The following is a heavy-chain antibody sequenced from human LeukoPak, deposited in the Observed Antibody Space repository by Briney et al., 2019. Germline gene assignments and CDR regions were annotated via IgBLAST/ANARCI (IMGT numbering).Heavy chain of an antibody. CDR2: ITWDSGST. Sequence: PGGSLRLSCAASGFSFDDFAMHWVRQAPGKGLEWVSFITWDSGSTYYADSVKSRFTISRDNSKDSLYLQMNSLRAEDTALYYCVKDRPFPYGMDVWGQGTTVTVSS. J-gene: IGHJ6*02. V-gene: IGHV3-43D*03. D-gene: IGHD2-21*01. CDR1: GFSFDDFA. CDR3: VKDRPFPYGMDV.